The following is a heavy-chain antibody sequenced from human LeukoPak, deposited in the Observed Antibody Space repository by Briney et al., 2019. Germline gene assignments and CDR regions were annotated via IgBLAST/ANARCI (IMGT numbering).Heavy chain of an antibody. CDR1: GFTFTKYW. CDR2: IKQDGSEK. D-gene: IGHD4-23*01. Sequence: GGSLRLSCAASGFTFTKYWVTWVRQAPGKGLEWVANIKQDGSEKFYVDSVKGRFTISRDNAKNSLDLQMNSLRAEDTAVYYCASTVVVDAFDIWGQGTMVTVSS. CDR3: ASTVVVDAFDI. J-gene: IGHJ3*02. V-gene: IGHV3-7*03.